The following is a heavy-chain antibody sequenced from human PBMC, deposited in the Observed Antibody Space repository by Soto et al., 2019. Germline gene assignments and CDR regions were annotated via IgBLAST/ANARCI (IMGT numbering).Heavy chain of an antibody. J-gene: IGHJ6*02. CDR3: ARGSGGSGYGGDYYYYGMDV. CDR1: GFTFSSYG. V-gene: IGHV3-33*01. D-gene: IGHD4-17*01. CDR2: IWYDGSNK. Sequence: GGSLRLSCAASGFTFSSYGMHWVRQAPGKGLEWVAVIWYDGSNKYYADSVKGRFTISRDNSKNTLYLQMNSLRAEDTAAYYWARGSGGSGYGGDYYYYGMDVWGQGTTVTVSS.